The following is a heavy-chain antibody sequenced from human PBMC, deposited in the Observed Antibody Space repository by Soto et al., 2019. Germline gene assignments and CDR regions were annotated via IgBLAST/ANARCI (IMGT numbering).Heavy chain of an antibody. CDR2: VSGYNGHS. J-gene: IGHJ6*02. V-gene: IGHV1-18*01. CDR3: ARDSSSSGYYCGMDV. D-gene: IGHD6-6*01. Sequence: QVHLVQSGAEVQKPGASVKVSCKASNETLTTYGISWVRQAPGQGLEWMGWVSGYNGHSSSAQKFQDRVIMTADTSTNTAYMELRSLTPDDSAVYFCARDSSSSGYYCGMDVWGQGTTVTVSS. CDR1: NETLTTYG.